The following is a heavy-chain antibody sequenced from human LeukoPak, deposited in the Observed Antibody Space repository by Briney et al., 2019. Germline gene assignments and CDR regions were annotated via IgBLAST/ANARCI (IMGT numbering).Heavy chain of an antibody. CDR1: GFTFSSYA. CDR3: ARAPDHGDYVRWFDP. V-gene: IGHV3-30-3*01. J-gene: IGHJ5*02. CDR2: ISYDGSNK. Sequence: PGRSLRLSCAASGFTFSSYAMHWVRQAPGKGLEWVAVISYDGSNKYYADSVKGRFTISRDNSKNTLYLQMNSLRAEDTAVYYCARAPDHGDYVRWFDPWGQGTLVTVSS. D-gene: IGHD4-17*01.